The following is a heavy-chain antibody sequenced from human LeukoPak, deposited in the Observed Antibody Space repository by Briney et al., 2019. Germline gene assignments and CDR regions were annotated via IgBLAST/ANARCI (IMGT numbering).Heavy chain of an antibody. CDR3: AKRGVVIRVILVGFHKEAYYFDS. V-gene: IGHV3-23*01. J-gene: IGHJ4*02. Sequence: GGSLRLSCAASGFTFGSSAMSWVRRAPGKGPEWVSTFSRSGPDIYYADSVKGRFTIFRDNPKNTLFLQMNSLRAEDTAVYFCAKRGVVIRVILVGFHKEAYYFDSWGQGALVTVSS. CDR2: FSRSGPDI. CDR1: GFTFGSSA. D-gene: IGHD3-10*01.